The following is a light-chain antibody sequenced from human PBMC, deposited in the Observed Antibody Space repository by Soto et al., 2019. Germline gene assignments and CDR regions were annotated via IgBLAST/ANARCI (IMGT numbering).Light chain of an antibody. CDR1: QSVSNN. V-gene: IGKV3-15*01. CDR3: QQYNNWPPLT. J-gene: IGKJ4*01. CDR2: RAS. Sequence: EIVMTQSPATLSVSPGERATLSCRASQSVSNNLAWYQQKPGQAPRLLIYRASTRVTGIPARFSGSGSGTEFTLTISSLQSEDFAVYYCQQYNNWPPLTFGGGTKVEIK.